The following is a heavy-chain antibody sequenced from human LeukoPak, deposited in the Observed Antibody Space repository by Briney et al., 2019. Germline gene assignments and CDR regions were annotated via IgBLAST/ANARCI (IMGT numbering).Heavy chain of an antibody. D-gene: IGHD6-19*01. Sequence: GGSLRLSCSASGFIFSSYWVSWVRQAPGKGLEWVATIKQDASEKYYVDSVEGRFIISRDNAKNSLYLQVNSLRAEDTAIYHCARQTSGRYSAYFDSWGQGILVTVSS. CDR3: ARQTSGRYSAYFDS. CDR2: IKQDASEK. CDR1: GFIFSSYW. J-gene: IGHJ5*01. V-gene: IGHV3-7*01.